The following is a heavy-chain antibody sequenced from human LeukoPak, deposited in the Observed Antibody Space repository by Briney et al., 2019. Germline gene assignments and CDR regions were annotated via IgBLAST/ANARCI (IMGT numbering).Heavy chain of an antibody. CDR2: ISTTTSAI. Sequence: GSPRLSRAASGFTFSTYSMNWGRHAPGEGAGWVSYISTTTSAIYYADSVKGRFTVSRDNAKSSLYLQMNSLRADDTAVYYCARAPYGERGGSDYWGQGTLVTVSS. D-gene: IGHD4-17*01. J-gene: IGHJ4*02. CDR1: GFTFSTYS. V-gene: IGHV3-48*01. CDR3: ARAPYGERGGSDY.